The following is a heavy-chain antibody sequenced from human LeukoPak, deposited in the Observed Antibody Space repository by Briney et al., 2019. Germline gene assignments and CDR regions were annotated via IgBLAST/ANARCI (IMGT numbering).Heavy chain of an antibody. CDR2: FDPEDGET. Sequence: GASVKVSCKVSGYTGIELSMHWVRQAPGKGLEWMGGFDPEDGETIYAQKFQGRVTMTEDTSTDTAYMELSSLTSEDTAVYYCATHTIFGVVTYAFHIWGRGTVVTVSS. V-gene: IGHV1-24*01. CDR1: GYTGIELS. D-gene: IGHD3-3*01. J-gene: IGHJ3*02. CDR3: ATHTIFGVVTYAFHI.